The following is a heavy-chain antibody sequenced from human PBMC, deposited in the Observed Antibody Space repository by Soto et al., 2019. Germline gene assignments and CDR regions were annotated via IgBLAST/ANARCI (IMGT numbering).Heavy chain of an antibody. Sequence: EVQLVESGGGLVQPGGSLRLSCAGSGFTFSNYWMHWVRQAPGKGLEWVSRIDHDGPTDYADWVRGRFTISRDNAENTLYLQMNSLRPEDTAVYYCVRDSHGDYWGQGTLVTGSS. J-gene: IGHJ4*02. CDR2: IDHDGPT. CDR1: GFTFSNYW. V-gene: IGHV3-74*01. CDR3: VRDSHGDY.